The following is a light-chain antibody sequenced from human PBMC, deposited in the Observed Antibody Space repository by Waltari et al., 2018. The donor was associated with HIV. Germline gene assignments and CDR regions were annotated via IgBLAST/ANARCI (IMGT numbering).Light chain of an antibody. CDR1: SSDVGSYNL. V-gene: IGLV2-23*02. CDR2: EVY. J-gene: IGLJ2*01. CDR3: CSYAGSSIP. Sequence: QSALTQPASVSGSIGQSINISCTGTSSDVGSYNLVSWYQHHPGKAPKLIIDEVYKRPSGVSNRCSGSKSGNTASLTVSGLQAEDEADYYCCSYAGSSIPFGGGTKLTVL.